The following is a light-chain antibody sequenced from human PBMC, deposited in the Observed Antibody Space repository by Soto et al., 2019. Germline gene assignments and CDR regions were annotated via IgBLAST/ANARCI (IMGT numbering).Light chain of an antibody. V-gene: IGKV3-15*01. CDR3: QQYNTWLWT. J-gene: IGKJ1*01. CDR1: QSVNAN. Sequence: EVVMTQSPATLSVSPGERATLSCRASQSVNANLAWYQQKPGQAPRLLIQGASNRATGIPARFSGSGFGTEFLLTDSSLQSEDFAVYYGQQYNTWLWTFGQGTKVEI. CDR2: GAS.